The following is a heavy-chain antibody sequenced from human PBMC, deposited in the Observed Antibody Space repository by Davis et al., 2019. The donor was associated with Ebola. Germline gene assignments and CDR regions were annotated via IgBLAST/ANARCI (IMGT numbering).Heavy chain of an antibody. D-gene: IGHD3-3*01. V-gene: IGHV4-34*01. CDR1: GGSFSGYY. CDR2: INHSGST. Sequence: PSETLSLTCAVYGGSFSGYYWSWIRQPPGKGLEWIGEINHSGSTNYNPSLKSRVTISVDTSKNQFSLKLSSVTAADTAVYYCARSGYYYHYYGMDVWGQGTTVTVSS. J-gene: IGHJ6*02. CDR3: ARSGYYYHYYGMDV.